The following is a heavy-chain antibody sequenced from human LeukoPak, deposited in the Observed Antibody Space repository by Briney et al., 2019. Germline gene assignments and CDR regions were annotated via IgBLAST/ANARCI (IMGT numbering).Heavy chain of an antibody. CDR1: GFTFSTSG. Sequence: GGSLRLSCVASGFTFSTSGMHWVRQSPGKGLDWVAFIRNDGNKKNYAESVKGRFTISRDNSRNTLYLQMDSLSAEDTAVHYCARDRVEMATTQGIDTPVFWYFDLWGRGTLVTVSS. CDR2: IRNDGNKK. D-gene: IGHD5-24*01. J-gene: IGHJ2*01. CDR3: ARDRVEMATTQGIDTPVFWYFDL. V-gene: IGHV3-30*02.